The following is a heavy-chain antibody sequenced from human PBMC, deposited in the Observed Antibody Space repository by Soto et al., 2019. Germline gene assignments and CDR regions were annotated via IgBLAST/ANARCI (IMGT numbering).Heavy chain of an antibody. Sequence: GGSLRLSCAASGFTFSNAWMSWVRQAPGKGLEWVGRIKSKTDGGTTDYAAPVKGRFTISRDDSKNTLYLQMNSLKTEDTAVYYCTTDRCSSTSCYVRVYYWGQGTLVTVSS. V-gene: IGHV3-15*01. D-gene: IGHD2-2*01. CDR1: GFTFSNAW. J-gene: IGHJ4*02. CDR3: TTDRCSSTSCYVRVYY. CDR2: IKSKTDGGTT.